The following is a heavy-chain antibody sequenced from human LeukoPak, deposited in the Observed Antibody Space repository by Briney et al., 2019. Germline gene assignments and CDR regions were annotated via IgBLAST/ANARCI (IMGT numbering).Heavy chain of an antibody. CDR3: ARDNLLEWSFDY. Sequence: PSETLSLTCTVSGGSITTYSWSWIRQPAGKGLEWIGRIFPGGSTNYNPSLKSRITMSVDTSKNRFSLKVRSVTAADTAVYYCARDNLLEWSFDYWGQGTLVTVSS. D-gene: IGHD3-3*01. CDR2: IFPGGST. CDR1: GGSITTYS. J-gene: IGHJ4*02. V-gene: IGHV4-4*07.